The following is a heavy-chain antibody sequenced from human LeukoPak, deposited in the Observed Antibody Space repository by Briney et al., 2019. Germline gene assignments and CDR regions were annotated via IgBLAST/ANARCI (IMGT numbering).Heavy chain of an antibody. D-gene: IGHD1-26*01. V-gene: IGHV3-15*07. CDR2: IKSKTDGGTT. J-gene: IGHJ4*02. CDR3: TTDPLVDVPLADY. Sequence: GGSLRLSCAASGFTFSSYAMNWVRQAPEKGLEWVGRIKSKTDGGTTDYAAPVKGRFTISRDDSKNTLYLQMNSLKTEDTAVYYCTTDPLVDVPLADYWGQGTLVTVSS. CDR1: GFTFSSYA.